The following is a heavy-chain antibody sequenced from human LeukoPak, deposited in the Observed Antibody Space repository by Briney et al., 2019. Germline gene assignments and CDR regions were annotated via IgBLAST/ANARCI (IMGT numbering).Heavy chain of an antibody. CDR2: INPSGGST. Sequence: ASVKVSCKASGYTFTSYYMHWVRQAPGQGLEWMGIINPSGGSTSYAQKFQGRVTMTRDMSTSTVYMELSSLRSEDTAVYYCATPLYYDSSGSDAFDIWGQGTMVTVSS. CDR3: ATPLYYDSSGSDAFDI. J-gene: IGHJ3*02. D-gene: IGHD3-22*01. CDR1: GYTFTSYY. V-gene: IGHV1-46*01.